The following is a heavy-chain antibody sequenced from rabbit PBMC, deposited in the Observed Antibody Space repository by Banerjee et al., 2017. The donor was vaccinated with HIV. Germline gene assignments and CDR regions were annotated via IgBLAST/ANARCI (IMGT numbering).Heavy chain of an antibody. CDR2: IYAGSSGST. CDR3: ARGYSYGYGGYPFNL. Sequence: QEQLEESGGDLVKPEGSLTLTCTASGFSFSSSYWICWVRQAPGKGLEWIACIYAGSSGSTYYASWAKGRFTISKASSTTVTLQMTSLTAADTATYFCARGYSYGYGGYPFNLWGPGTLVTVS. D-gene: IGHD6-1*01. J-gene: IGHJ4*01. V-gene: IGHV1S45*01. CDR1: GFSFSSSYW.